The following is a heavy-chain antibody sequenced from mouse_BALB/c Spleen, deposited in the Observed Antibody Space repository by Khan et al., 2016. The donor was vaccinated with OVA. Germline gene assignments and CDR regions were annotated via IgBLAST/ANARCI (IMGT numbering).Heavy chain of an antibody. CDR1: GYTFTSYW. J-gene: IGHJ2*01. V-gene: IGHV1-7*01. CDR2: INPTSGYT. CDR3: ARDRIDY. Sequence: VLLKQSGAELAKPGASVKMSCKASGYTFTSYWMHWIKQRPGQGLEWIGYINPTSGYTDYNQKFKDKATLTADKSSSTAYMQLSSLTSDDSAVYYCARDRIDYWGQGTALTVSS.